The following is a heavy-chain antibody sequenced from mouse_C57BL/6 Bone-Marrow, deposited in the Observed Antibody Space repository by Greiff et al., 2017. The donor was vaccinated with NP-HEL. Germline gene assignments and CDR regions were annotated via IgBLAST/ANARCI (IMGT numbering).Heavy chain of an antibody. D-gene: IGHD1-1*01. CDR1: GYTFTSYG. CDR2: IYPRSGNT. CDR3: ARWDYYYGSRINWYFDV. J-gene: IGHJ1*03. V-gene: IGHV1-81*01. Sequence: VQLVESGAELARPGASVKLSCKASGYTFTSYGISWVKQRTGQGLEWIGEIYPRSGNTYYNEKFKGKATLTADKSSSTAYMELRSLTSEDSAVYFCARWDYYYGSRINWYFDVWGTGTTVTVSS.